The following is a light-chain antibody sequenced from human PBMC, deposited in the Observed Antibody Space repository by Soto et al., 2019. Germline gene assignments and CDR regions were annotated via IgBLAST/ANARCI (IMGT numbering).Light chain of an antibody. Sequence: VMRQSPATLSVSPGDGATLSCRASQGIGDTLAWYQHKPGKTPRLLIYDTSTRATGVPTRFSGSRSGAEFTLTINSLQSEDFAVYYCQPYNTCPLTFGGGTKVEIK. J-gene: IGKJ4*01. CDR2: DTS. CDR1: QGIGDT. CDR3: QPYNTCPLT. V-gene: IGKV3-15*01.